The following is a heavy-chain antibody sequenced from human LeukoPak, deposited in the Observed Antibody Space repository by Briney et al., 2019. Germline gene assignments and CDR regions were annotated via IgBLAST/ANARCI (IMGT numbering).Heavy chain of an antibody. CDR2: INHSGST. CDR3: ARALYWSSWTLVFDY. V-gene: IGHV4-34*01. Sequence: PSETLSLTCAVYGGSFSGYYWSWIRQPPGKGLEWIGEINHSGSTNYNPSLKSRVTISVDTSKNQFSLKLNSVTAADTAVYYCARALYWSSWTLVFDYWGQGTLVTVSS. J-gene: IGHJ4*02. D-gene: IGHD6-13*01. CDR1: GGSFSGYY.